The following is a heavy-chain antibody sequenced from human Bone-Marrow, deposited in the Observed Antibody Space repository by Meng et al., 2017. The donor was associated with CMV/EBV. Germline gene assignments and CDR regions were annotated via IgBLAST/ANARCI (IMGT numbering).Heavy chain of an antibody. Sequence: ASVKVSCKASGYTFTSYYMHWVRQAPGQGLEWMGIINPSGGSTSYAQKFQGRVTMTRDTSISTAYMELSRLRSDDTAVYYCAILGGITMIVVPFDIWGQGTMATVSS. V-gene: IGHV1-46*01. CDR2: INPSGGST. CDR3: AILGGITMIVVPFDI. D-gene: IGHD3-22*01. CDR1: GYTFTSYY. J-gene: IGHJ3*02.